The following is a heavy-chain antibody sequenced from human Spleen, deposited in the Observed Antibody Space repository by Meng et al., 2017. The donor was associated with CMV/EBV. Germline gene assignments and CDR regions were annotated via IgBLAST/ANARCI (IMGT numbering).Heavy chain of an antibody. CDR3: ARDPRYSSSWYTYYYYGMDV. J-gene: IGHJ6*02. CDR1: GFTFNTLA. V-gene: IGHV3-30*04. D-gene: IGHD6-13*01. CDR2: LSFDGRTA. Sequence: GGSLRLSCAASGFTFNTLAMHWIRQAPGKGLEWVAALSFDGRTAYYADSVKGRFTISRDNSKNTLYLQMNSLRAEDTAVYYCARDPRYSSSWYTYYYYGMDVWGQGTTVTVSS.